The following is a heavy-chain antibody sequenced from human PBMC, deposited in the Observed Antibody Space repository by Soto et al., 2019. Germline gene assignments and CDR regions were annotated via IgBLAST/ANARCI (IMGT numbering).Heavy chain of an antibody. CDR3: ARGYCSGGSCYQRDWFDP. J-gene: IGHJ5*02. Sequence: QVQLVQSGAEVKKPGSSVKVSCKASGGTFSSYAISWVRQAPGQGLEWMGGIIPIFGTAHYAQKFQGRVTITADESTSTAYMELGSLRSEDTAVYYCARGYCSGGSCYQRDWFDPWGQGTLVTVSS. CDR2: IIPIFGTA. V-gene: IGHV1-69*12. D-gene: IGHD2-15*01. CDR1: GGTFSSYA.